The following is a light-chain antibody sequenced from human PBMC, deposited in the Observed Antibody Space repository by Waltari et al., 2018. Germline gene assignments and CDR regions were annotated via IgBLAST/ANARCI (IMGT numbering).Light chain of an antibody. J-gene: IGLJ2*01. CDR1: ALPKKF. CDR3: SSTDSSGTYVV. V-gene: IGLV3-10*01. CDR2: EDS. Sequence: SYELTQPPSVSMSPGQTARITCSGDALPKKFAYWYQQKPGQAPVLVMYEDSKRPSGIPERFSGSSSGTKATLTISGALVEDEADYYCSSTDSSGTYVVFGGGTKLTVL.